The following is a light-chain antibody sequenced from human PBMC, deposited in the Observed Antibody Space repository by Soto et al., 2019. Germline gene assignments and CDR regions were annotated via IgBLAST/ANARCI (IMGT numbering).Light chain of an antibody. CDR2: GAS. CDR3: HQYDSSPLT. J-gene: IGKJ4*01. Sequence: EIVLTQSPGTLSLSPGERATLSCRARQSVSSSYLAWYQQKPGQAPRLLIYGASSRATGIPDRFSGSGSGTDFTLTISRLEPEDFAVYYCHQYDSSPLTFGGGTKVAIK. CDR1: QSVSSSY. V-gene: IGKV3-20*01.